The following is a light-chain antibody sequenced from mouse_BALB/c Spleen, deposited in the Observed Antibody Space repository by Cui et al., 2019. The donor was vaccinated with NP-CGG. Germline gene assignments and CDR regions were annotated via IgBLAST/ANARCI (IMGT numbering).Light chain of an antibody. V-gene: IGLV1*01. J-gene: IGLJ1*01. CDR3: ALWYSNHWV. CDR2: GTN. CDR1: TGAVTTSNY. Sequence: QPVVTQESDLTTSPGETVTLTCRSSTGAVTTSNYANWVQEKPDHLFTGLIGGTNNRAPGVPARFSGSLIGDKAALTITGAQTEDEAIYFCALWYSNHWVFGGGTKLTVL.